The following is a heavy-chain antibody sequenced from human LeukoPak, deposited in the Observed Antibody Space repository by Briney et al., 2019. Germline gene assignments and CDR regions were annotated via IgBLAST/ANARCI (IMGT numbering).Heavy chain of an antibody. Sequence: SETLSLTCTVSGGSMRTYYWSWIRQPAGKGLEWIGRIYTSGSSNSNPSLKSRVTMSADTSKNQFSLKLSSVTAADTAVYYCARDISVAGSFLLFDYWGQGTLVTVSS. CDR1: GGSMRTYY. CDR3: ARDISVAGSFLLFDY. J-gene: IGHJ4*02. CDR2: IYTSGSS. V-gene: IGHV4-4*07. D-gene: IGHD6-19*01.